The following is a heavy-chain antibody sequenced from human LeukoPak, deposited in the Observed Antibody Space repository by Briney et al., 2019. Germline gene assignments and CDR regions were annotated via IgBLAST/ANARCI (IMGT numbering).Heavy chain of an antibody. CDR2: ISGSGGST. CDR3: AKNPQYSSSWPFDY. V-gene: IGHV3-23*01. D-gene: IGHD6-13*01. J-gene: IGHJ4*02. Sequence: GGSLRLSCAASGFTFSNYGMSWVRQAPGKGLEWVSAISGSGGSTYYADSVKGRFTISRDNSKNTLYLQMNSLRAEDTGVYYCAKNPQYSSSWPFDYWGQGTLVTVSS. CDR1: GFTFSNYG.